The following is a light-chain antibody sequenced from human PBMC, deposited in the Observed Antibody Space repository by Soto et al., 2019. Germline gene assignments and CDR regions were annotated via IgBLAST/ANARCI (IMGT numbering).Light chain of an antibody. CDR3: QQYTTSPFT. J-gene: IGKJ3*01. CDR1: QSVGSDY. CDR2: GAS. V-gene: IGKV3-20*01. Sequence: IVLTQSPGTLSLSPGERATLSCRASQSVGSDYLAWYQQKPGQPPRLLIYGASIRATGIPDRFTGSGSGTDFTLTISRLEPEDFALYYCQQYTTSPFTSGPGTKVDGK.